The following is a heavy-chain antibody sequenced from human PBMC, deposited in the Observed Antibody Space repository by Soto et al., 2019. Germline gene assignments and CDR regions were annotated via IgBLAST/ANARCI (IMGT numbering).Heavy chain of an antibody. Sequence: EVQLVESGGGLVQPGRSLRLSCAASGFTFDDYAMHWVRQAPGKGLEWVSGISWNSGSIGYAVSVKGRFTISRDNAKNSLYLQMNSLRAEDTALYYCAKASQDGDNIRSYYFDYWGQGTLVTVSS. CDR3: AKASQDGDNIRSYYFDY. V-gene: IGHV3-9*01. CDR1: GFTFDDYA. J-gene: IGHJ4*02. CDR2: ISWNSGSI.